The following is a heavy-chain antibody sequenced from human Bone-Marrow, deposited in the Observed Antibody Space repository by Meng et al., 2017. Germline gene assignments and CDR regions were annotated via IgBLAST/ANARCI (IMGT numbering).Heavy chain of an antibody. CDR2: ISPHDGGT. V-gene: IGHV1-2*07. CDR1: GDNFIGYW. D-gene: IGHD3-3*01. Sequence: VQSGTEVKEPAASVKVSCKTSGDNFIGYWVYWVRQAPGQGLQWIGWISPHDGGTNYAHEFLGRVTVTRDMSTSTVYMDMSRLTYDDTAIYYCAILEGGWGQGTLVTVSS. CDR3: AILEGG. J-gene: IGHJ4*02.